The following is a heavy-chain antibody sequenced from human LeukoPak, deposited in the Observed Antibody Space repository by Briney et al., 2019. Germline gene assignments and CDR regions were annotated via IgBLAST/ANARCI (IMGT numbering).Heavy chain of an antibody. CDR2: IYYSGST. CDR1: GGPISSYY. J-gene: IGHJ6*03. Sequence: PSETLSLTCTVSGGPISSYYWSWIRQPPGKGLEWIGYIYYSGSTNYNPSLKSRVTISVDTSKNQFSLKLSSVTAADTAVYYCARGGVVVPAAIGSYYMDVWGKGTTVTVSS. V-gene: IGHV4-59*01. CDR3: ARGGVVVPAAIGSYYMDV. D-gene: IGHD2-2*01.